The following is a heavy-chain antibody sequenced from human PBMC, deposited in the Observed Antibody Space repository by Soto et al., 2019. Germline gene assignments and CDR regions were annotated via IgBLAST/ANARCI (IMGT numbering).Heavy chain of an antibody. CDR2: IIPIFGTA. CDR3: ASLYDFWSGYFTSFYGMDV. CDR1: GGTIIRYA. D-gene: IGHD3-3*01. Sequence: LVKVSCKASGGTIIRYAISWVRQAPGQWLEWMGGIIPIFGTANYAQKFQGRVTITADESTSTAYVELSSLRSEDTAVYYCASLYDFWSGYFTSFYGMDVWGQGTTVTVSS. V-gene: IGHV1-69*13. J-gene: IGHJ6*02.